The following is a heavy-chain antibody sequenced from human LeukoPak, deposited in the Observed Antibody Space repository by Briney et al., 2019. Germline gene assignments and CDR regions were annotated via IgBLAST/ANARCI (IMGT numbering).Heavy chain of an antibody. CDR3: ARQNGYSGYGGDYFDY. V-gene: IGHV1-46*01. CDR1: GYTFTSYY. J-gene: IGHJ4*02. CDR2: INPSGGST. D-gene: IGHD5-12*01. Sequence: ASVKVSCKASGYTFTSYYMHWVRQAPGQGLEWMGIINPSGGSTSYAQKFQGRVTMTRDTSTSTVYMELSSLRSEDTAVYYCARQNGYSGYGGDYFDYWGQGTLVTVSS.